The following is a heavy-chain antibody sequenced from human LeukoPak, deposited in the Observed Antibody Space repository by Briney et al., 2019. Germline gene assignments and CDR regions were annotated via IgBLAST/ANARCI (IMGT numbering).Heavy chain of an antibody. D-gene: IGHD3-22*01. CDR2: ISYDGSNK. CDR3: ARDYYDSSGYSL. CDR1: GFTFSSYV. Sequence: GGSLRLSCAASGFTFSSYVMHWVRQAPGKGLEWVAVISYDGSNKYYADSVKGRFTISRDNAKNSLYLQMNSLRAGDTAVYYCARDYYDSSGYSLWGQGTLVTVSS. V-gene: IGHV3-30*03. J-gene: IGHJ4*02.